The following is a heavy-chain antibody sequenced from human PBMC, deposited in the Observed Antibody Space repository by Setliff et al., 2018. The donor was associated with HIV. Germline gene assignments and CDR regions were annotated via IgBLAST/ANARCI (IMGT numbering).Heavy chain of an antibody. J-gene: IGHJ4*01. D-gene: IGHD2-15*01. Sequence: GESLRLSCAASGFTFNTYAMSWVRQAPGKGLEWVSVISGSGDRTFYADSVKGRFTISRDNSKNTLYLQINGLRVEDTAIYYCAKDGISGGAYPPYYFDYWGHGTLVTVSS. CDR1: GFTFNTYA. V-gene: IGHV3-23*01. CDR3: AKDGISGGAYPPYYFDY. CDR2: ISGSGDRT.